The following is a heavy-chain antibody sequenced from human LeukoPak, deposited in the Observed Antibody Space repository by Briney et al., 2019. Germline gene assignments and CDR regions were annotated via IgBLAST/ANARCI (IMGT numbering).Heavy chain of an antibody. J-gene: IGHJ4*02. CDR2: LSNSGGSGGTT. D-gene: IGHD3-22*01. CDR3: AKAMSTDHYDSKGFYRVDFDS. CDR1: GFTFSTYA. Sequence: SGGSLRLSCAASGFTFSTYAMSWVRQAPGKGLEWVSALSNSGGSGGTTYFADSVKGRFSNSRDNSKSTLYLQLSSLTAEDTAVYYCAKAMSTDHYDSKGFYRVDFDSWGQGTLVTVSS. V-gene: IGHV3-23*01.